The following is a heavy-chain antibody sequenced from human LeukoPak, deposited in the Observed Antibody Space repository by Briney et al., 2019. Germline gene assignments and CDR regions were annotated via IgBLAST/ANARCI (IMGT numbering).Heavy chain of an antibody. V-gene: IGHV2-5*01. CDR3: ARSYSDYDYFNNWFDP. Sequence: GPTLVKPTQTLTLTCTFSGFSLSTSGVGVGWIRQPPGKALEWLALTYWNDDKRYSPSLKSRLTISKDTSKNQVVLTMTNMDPVDTATYYCARSYSDYDYFNNWFDPWGQGTLVTVSS. CDR1: GFSLSTSGVG. D-gene: IGHD5-12*01. CDR2: TYWNDDK. J-gene: IGHJ5*02.